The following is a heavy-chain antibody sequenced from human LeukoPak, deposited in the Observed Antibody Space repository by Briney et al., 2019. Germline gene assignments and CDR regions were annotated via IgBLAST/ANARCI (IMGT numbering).Heavy chain of an antibody. CDR1: GFTFSSYS. J-gene: IGHJ4*02. V-gene: IGHV3-23*01. CDR2: IKDSGDIT. CDR3: AKYCSGATCSGY. D-gene: IGHD2-15*01. Sequence: GASLSLSCAASGFTFSSYSMCWVRQAPGKGPEWVSGIKDSGDITYYADSVKGRFTISRDNSKNTLYLQMNSLRAEDTAKYYCAKYCSGATCSGYWGQGTLVTVSS.